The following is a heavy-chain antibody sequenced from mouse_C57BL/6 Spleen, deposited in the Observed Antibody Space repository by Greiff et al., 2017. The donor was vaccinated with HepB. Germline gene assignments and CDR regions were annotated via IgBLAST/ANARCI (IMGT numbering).Heavy chain of an antibody. Sequence: VQLKQSGAELVRPGASVKLSCTASGFNIKDDYMHWVKQRPEQGLEWIGWIDPENGDTEYASKFQGKATITADPSSNTAYLQLSSLTSEDTAVYYCTTAPLRSYYFDYWGQGTTLTVSS. CDR1: GFNIKDDY. V-gene: IGHV14-4*01. CDR3: TTAPLRSYYFDY. J-gene: IGHJ2*01. D-gene: IGHD1-1*01. CDR2: IDPENGDT.